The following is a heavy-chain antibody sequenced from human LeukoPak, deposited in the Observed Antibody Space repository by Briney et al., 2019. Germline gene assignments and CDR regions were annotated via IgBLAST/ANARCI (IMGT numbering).Heavy chain of an antibody. CDR3: ARRVYGGKMHRWFDP. CDR1: GGSISSSSYY. D-gene: IGHD4-23*01. CDR2: IYYSGST. Sequence: PSETLSLTCTVSGGSISSSSYYGGWIRQPRGKWLEWNGSIYYSGSTYYNPSLKKRVTISVGPSKNQLSLTLSSVTAADAAVYYCARRVYGGKMHRWFDPWGQGTLVTVSS. V-gene: IGHV4-39*01. J-gene: IGHJ5*02.